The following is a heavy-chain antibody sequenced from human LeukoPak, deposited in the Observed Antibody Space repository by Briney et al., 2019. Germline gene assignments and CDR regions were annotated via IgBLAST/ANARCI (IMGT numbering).Heavy chain of an antibody. CDR2: IDPSDSYT. J-gene: IGHJ4*02. D-gene: IGHD5-12*01. V-gene: IGHV5-10-1*01. Sequence: GESLKISCKGSGYSFTSYWISWVRQMPGKGLEWMGRIDPSDSYTNYSPSFQGHVTTSADKSISTAYLQWSSLKASDTAMYYCARQLYSGYDPDYWGQGNLVTVSS. CDR3: ARQLYSGYDPDY. CDR1: GYSFTSYW.